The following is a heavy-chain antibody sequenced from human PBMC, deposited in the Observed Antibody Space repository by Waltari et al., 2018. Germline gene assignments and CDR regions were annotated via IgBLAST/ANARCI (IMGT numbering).Heavy chain of an antibody. CDR3: ARVARGTLYDAFDI. Sequence: EVQLMESGGGLVQPGGSLRLSCVASGLAVRTSFMCWVRQAPGKGLDRGAAIFIGDTTYYPDSVKGRFSTSRDNSKNTLFLQMNSLRAEDTAVYYCARVARGTLYDAFDIWGQGTMVTVSS. CDR1: GLAVRTSF. J-gene: IGHJ3*02. CDR2: IFIGDTT. D-gene: IGHD1-26*01. V-gene: IGHV3-66*01.